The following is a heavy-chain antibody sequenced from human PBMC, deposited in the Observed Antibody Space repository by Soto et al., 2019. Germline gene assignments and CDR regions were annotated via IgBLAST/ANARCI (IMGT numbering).Heavy chain of an antibody. CDR3: AKVIQNYDFWSGPNWFDP. Sequence: GGSLRLSCAASGFTFSSYAMSWVRQAPGKGLEWVSAISGSGGSTYYADSVKGRFTISRDNSKNTLYLQMNSLRAEDTAVYYCAKVIQNYDFWSGPNWFDPWGQGTLVTVSS. J-gene: IGHJ5*02. CDR2: ISGSGGST. CDR1: GFTFSSYA. V-gene: IGHV3-23*01. D-gene: IGHD3-3*01.